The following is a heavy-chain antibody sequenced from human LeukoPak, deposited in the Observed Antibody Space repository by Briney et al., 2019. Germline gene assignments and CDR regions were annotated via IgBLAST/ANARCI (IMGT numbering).Heavy chain of an antibody. D-gene: IGHD3-22*01. J-gene: IGHJ3*02. CDR1: GFTFSSYA. CDR2: ISGSGGST. CDR3: ATTRYDSSGYYPTDAFDI. Sequence: GGSLRLSCAASGFTFSSYAMSWVRQAPGKGLEWVSAISGSGGSTYYADSVEGRFTISRDNSKNTLSLQMNSLRAEDTAVYYCATTRYDSSGYYPTDAFDIWGQGTMVTVSS. V-gene: IGHV3-23*01.